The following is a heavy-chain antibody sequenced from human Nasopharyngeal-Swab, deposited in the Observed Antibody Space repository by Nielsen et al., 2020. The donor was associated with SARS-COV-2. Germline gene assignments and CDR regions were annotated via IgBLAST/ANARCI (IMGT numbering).Heavy chain of an antibody. CDR1: GFTFSSYA. CDR3: AKDPDGDYGGNWFDP. D-gene: IGHD4-17*01. CDR2: ISGSGGST. Sequence: GGSLRLSCAASGFTFSSYAMSWVRQAPGKGLEWVSAISGSGGSTTYADSVKGRFTISRDNSKNTLYLQMNSLRAEDTAVYYCAKDPDGDYGGNWFDPWGQGTLVTVSS. V-gene: IGHV3-23*01. J-gene: IGHJ5*02.